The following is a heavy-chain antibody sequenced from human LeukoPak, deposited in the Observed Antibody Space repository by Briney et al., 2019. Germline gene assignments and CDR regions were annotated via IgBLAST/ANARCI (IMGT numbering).Heavy chain of an antibody. Sequence: SSVKVSCKASGGTFSSYAISWVRQAPGQGLEWMGRIIPIFGTANYAQKLQGRVTMTTDTSTSTAYMELRSLRSDDTAVYYCASVPDYCSSTSCYTFGYWGQGTLVTVSS. V-gene: IGHV1-69*05. CDR1: GGTFSSYA. D-gene: IGHD2-2*02. J-gene: IGHJ4*02. CDR3: ASVPDYCSSTSCYTFGY. CDR2: IIPIFGTA.